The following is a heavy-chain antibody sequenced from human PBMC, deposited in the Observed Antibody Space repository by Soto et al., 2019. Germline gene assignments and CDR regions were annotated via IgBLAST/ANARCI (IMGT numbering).Heavy chain of an antibody. V-gene: IGHV3-30*18. CDR2: ISYDGSNQ. Sequence: LLLSCAASGFTFNIYGMHWVRQAPDKGLEWVALISYDGSNQYYADSVKGRFTISRDNSKNTLFLQMNSLRADDTAVYYCAKDQASGQGSFDSWGQGTLVTVSS. CDR1: GFTFNIYG. CDR3: AKDQASGQGSFDS. J-gene: IGHJ4*02.